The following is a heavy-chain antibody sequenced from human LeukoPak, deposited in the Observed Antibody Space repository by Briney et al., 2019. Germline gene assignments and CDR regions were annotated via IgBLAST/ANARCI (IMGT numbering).Heavy chain of an antibody. V-gene: IGHV3-53*01. J-gene: IGHJ6*02. Sequence: GGSLRLSCAASGFTVSSNYMSWVRQAPGKGLEWVSVIYSGGSTYYADSVKGRFTISRDNSKDTLYLQMNSLRAEDTAVYYCASTYSGYGPTGYGMDVWGQGTTVTVSS. D-gene: IGHD5-12*01. CDR2: IYSGGST. CDR1: GFTVSSNY. CDR3: ASTYSGYGPTGYGMDV.